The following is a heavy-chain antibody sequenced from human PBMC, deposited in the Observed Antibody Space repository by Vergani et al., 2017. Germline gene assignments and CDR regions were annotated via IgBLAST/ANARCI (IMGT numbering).Heavy chain of an antibody. D-gene: IGHD3-22*01. CDR1: GFIFSHYW. CDR3: ARINYYGSSGYSVTRWKNWFDP. CDR2: INQDGSEK. V-gene: IGHV3-7*01. Sequence: VQLVESAGGVVQPGGSLRLSCAASGFIFSHYWMSWVRQAPGKGLEWVANINQDGSEKYYGDSVKGRFTISRDNAKNSLYLQMNSLRAEDTALYYCARINYYGSSGYSVTRWKNWFDPWGQGTMITVSA. J-gene: IGHJ5*02.